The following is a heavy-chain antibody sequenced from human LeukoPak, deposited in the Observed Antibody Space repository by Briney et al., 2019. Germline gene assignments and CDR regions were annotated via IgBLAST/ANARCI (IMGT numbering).Heavy chain of an antibody. CDR1: GFTFSSYA. CDR2: FSGSGGGT. V-gene: IGHV3-23*01. D-gene: IGHD5-24*01. CDR3: ARSGYNRFDY. J-gene: IGHJ4*02. Sequence: GGSLRLSCAASGFTFSSYAMSWDRQAPGKGLEWVSSFSGSGGGTYYADSVKGRFTISRDNSKNTLYLQMNSLRAEDTAVYFCARSGYNRFDYWGQGALVTVSS.